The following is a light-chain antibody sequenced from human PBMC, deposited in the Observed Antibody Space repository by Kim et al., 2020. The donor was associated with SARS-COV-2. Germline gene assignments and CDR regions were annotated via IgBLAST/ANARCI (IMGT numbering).Light chain of an antibody. CDR2: EDN. J-gene: IGLJ3*02. V-gene: IGLV6-57*01. Sequence: SESQGKTVTISCTRSSGSIASNYVQWYQQRPSSSPTTVIYEDNQRPSGVPDRFSGSIDSSSNSASLTISGLKTEDEADYYCQSLEVFGGGTQLTVL. CDR3: QSLEV. CDR1: SGSIASNY.